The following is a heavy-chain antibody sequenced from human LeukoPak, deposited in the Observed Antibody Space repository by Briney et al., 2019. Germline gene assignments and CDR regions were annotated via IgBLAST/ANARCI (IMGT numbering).Heavy chain of an antibody. Sequence: SETLSLTCTVSGGSISSHYWSWIRQPPGKGLEWIGYIYYSGSTNYNPSPKSRVTISVDTSKNQFSLKLSSVTAADTAVYYCARGRIEWLRFYLDYWGQGTLVTVSS. J-gene: IGHJ4*02. CDR1: GGSISSHY. V-gene: IGHV4-59*11. D-gene: IGHD5-12*01. CDR3: ARGRIEWLRFYLDY. CDR2: IYYSGST.